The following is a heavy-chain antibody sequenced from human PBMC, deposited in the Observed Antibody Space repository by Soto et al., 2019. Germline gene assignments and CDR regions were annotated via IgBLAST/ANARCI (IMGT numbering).Heavy chain of an antibody. CDR3: AKDRDYGDFDYYYGMDV. V-gene: IGHV3-30-3*01. CDR1: GFTFSTYA. J-gene: IGHJ6*02. Sequence: QVQLVESGGGVVQPGRSLRLSCAASGFTFSTYAMHWVRQAPGKGLEWVAVISYDGSKKYYTDSVKGRFTISRDNSKNTLYLQMNSLRGEDMAVYYCAKDRDYGDFDYYYGMDVWGQGTTVTVSS. CDR2: ISYDGSKK. D-gene: IGHD4-17*01.